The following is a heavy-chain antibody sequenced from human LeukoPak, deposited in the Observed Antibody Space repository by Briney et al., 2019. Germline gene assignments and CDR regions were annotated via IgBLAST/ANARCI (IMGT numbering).Heavy chain of an antibody. CDR2: IYYSGST. J-gene: IGHJ4*02. CDR3: ARGSKGQILRYFDWSPYYFDY. D-gene: IGHD3-9*01. Sequence: TPSETLSLTCTVSGGSISSYYWSWIRQPPGKGLEWIGYIYYSGSTNYNPSLKSRVTISVDTSKNQFSLKLSSVTAADTAVYYCARGSKGQILRYFDWSPYYFDYWGQGTLVTVSS. CDR1: GGSISSYY. V-gene: IGHV4-59*01.